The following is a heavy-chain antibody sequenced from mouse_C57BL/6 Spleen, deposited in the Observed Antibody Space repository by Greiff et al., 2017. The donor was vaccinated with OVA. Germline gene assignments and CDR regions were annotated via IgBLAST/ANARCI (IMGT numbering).Heavy chain of an antibody. CDR3: ARVRTGTNY. D-gene: IGHD4-1*01. V-gene: IGHV1-54*01. Sequence: QVHVKQSGAELVRPGTSVKVSCKASGYAFTNYLIEWVKQRPGQGLEWIGVINPGSGGTNYNEKFKGKATLTADKSSSTAYMQLSSLTSEESAFDYCARVRTGTNYWGQGTTLTVSS. J-gene: IGHJ2*01. CDR1: GYAFTNYL. CDR2: INPGSGGT.